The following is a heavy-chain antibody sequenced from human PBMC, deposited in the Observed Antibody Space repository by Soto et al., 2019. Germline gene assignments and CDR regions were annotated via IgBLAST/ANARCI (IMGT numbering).Heavy chain of an antibody. CDR2: ISSSGSTI. CDR1: GFTFSSYE. D-gene: IGHD1-26*01. Sequence: HPGGSLRLSCAASGFTFSSYEMNWVRQAPGKGLEWVSYISSSGSTIYYADSVKGRFTISRDNAKNSLYLQMNSLRAEDTAVYYCARDIVGATTDYYYGMDVWGQGTTVTVSS. V-gene: IGHV3-48*03. J-gene: IGHJ6*02. CDR3: ARDIVGATTDYYYGMDV.